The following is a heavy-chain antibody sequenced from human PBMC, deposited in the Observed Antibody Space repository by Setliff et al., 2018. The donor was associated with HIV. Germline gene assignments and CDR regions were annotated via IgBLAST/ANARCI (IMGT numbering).Heavy chain of an antibody. J-gene: IGHJ4*02. CDR1: GVSISSANW. V-gene: IGHV4-4*02. CDR3: VRANWGLPFDY. CDR2: IYHTGST. Sequence: SETLSLTCAVSGVSISSANWWSWVRQPPEQGLEWIGEIYHTGSTNYNPSLKSRVTISVDKSKNQFSLRLTSVTAADTAVYYCVRANWGLPFDYWGRGTLVTVSS. D-gene: IGHD7-27*01.